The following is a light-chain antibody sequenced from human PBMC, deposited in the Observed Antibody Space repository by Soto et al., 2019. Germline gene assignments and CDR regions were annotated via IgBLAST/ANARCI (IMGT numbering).Light chain of an antibody. CDR3: QQYNNWPPLT. CDR2: GAS. CDR1: QSVSIN. V-gene: IGKV3-15*01. Sequence: IVMTQSPATLSVSPGERATLSCRASQSVSINLAWYQQKPGQAPRLLIYGASTRATGISARFSGSGSGTEFTLTISSLQSEDLAVYYCQQYNNWPPLTFGGGTKVEIK. J-gene: IGKJ4*01.